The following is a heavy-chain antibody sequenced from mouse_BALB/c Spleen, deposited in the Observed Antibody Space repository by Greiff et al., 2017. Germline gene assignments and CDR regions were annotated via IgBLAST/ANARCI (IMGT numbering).Heavy chain of an antibody. CDR1: GYTFTSYW. J-gene: IGHJ2*01. CDR2: INPSNGRT. D-gene: IGHD4-1*01. CDR3: ARRLGENFDY. V-gene: IGHV1S81*02. Sequence: QVQLKQPGAELVKPGASVKLSCKASGYTFTSYWMHWVKQRPGQGLEWIGEINPSNGRTNYNEKFKSKATLTVDKSSSTAYMQLSSLTSEDSAVYYCARRLGENFDYWGQGTTLTVSS.